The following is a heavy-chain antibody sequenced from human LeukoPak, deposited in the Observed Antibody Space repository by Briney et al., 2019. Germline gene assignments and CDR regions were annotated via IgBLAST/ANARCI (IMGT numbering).Heavy chain of an antibody. V-gene: IGHV3-30*03. CDR2: ISYDGSNK. CDR3: AQSGYYYDSGGAEYFQH. CDR1: GFTFSSYG. D-gene: IGHD3-22*01. J-gene: IGHJ1*01. Sequence: PGGSLRLSCAASGFTFSSYGMHWVRQAPGKGLEWVAVISYDGSNKYYADYVKGRFTISRDNSKNTLYLQMNSLRAEDTAVYYCAQSGYYYDSGGAEYFQHWGQGTLVTVSS.